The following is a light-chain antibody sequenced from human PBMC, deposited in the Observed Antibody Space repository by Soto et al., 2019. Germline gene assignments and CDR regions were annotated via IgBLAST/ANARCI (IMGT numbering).Light chain of an antibody. Sequence: QSALTQPASVSGSPGQSITISCTGTSRDVGSYNLVSWYQQHPGKAPKLMIYEGSKRPSGVSNRFSGSKSGNTASLTISGLQDEDEADYYCCSYAGSSTWVFGGGTKVTVL. J-gene: IGLJ3*02. CDR1: SRDVGSYNL. V-gene: IGLV2-23*01. CDR2: EGS. CDR3: CSYAGSSTWV.